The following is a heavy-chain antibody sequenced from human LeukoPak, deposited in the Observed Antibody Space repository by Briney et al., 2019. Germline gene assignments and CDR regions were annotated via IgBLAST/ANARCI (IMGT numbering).Heavy chain of an antibody. V-gene: IGHV5-51*01. J-gene: IGHJ5*02. CDR3: ARQRGYYYDSSGYLQVSWFDP. CDR2: IYPGDSDT. Sequence: GESLKISCKGSGYSFTSYWIGWVRQMPGKGLEWMGIIYPGDSDTRYSPSFQGQVTISADKSISTAYLQWSSLKASDTAMYYCARQRGYYYDSSGYLQVSWFDPWGQGTLVTVSS. D-gene: IGHD3-22*01. CDR1: GYSFTSYW.